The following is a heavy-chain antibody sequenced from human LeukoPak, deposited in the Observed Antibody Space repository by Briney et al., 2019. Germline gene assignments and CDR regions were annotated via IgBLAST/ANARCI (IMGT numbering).Heavy chain of an antibody. J-gene: IGHJ4*02. CDR3: ARVINPSVCSGGTCPFDY. Sequence: SETLSLTCTVSGGSISSYYWSWIRQPAGKGLEWIGYIYYSGRTNYSPSLKSRVTISVDTSKNQFSLKLSSVTAADTAVYYCARVINPSVCSGGTCPFDYWGQGTLVTVSS. V-gene: IGHV4-59*01. CDR2: IYYSGRT. CDR1: GGSISSYY. D-gene: IGHD2-15*01.